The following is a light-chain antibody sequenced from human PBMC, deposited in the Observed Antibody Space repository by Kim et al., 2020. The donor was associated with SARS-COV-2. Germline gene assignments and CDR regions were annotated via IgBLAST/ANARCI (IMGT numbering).Light chain of an antibody. J-gene: IGLJ3*02. V-gene: IGLV3-21*04. Sequence: SYELTQPPSVSVAPGKTARITCGGNNIGSKSVHWYQHKPGQARVLVIFYDSDRPSGIPERFSGSNSGNTATLTISTVEAGDEADYYCQVWDSGSDHWVFGGGTQLTVL. CDR3: QVWDSGSDHWV. CDR2: YDS. CDR1: NIGSKS.